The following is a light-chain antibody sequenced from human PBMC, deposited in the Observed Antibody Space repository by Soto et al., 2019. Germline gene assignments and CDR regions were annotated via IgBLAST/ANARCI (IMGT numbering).Light chain of an antibody. J-gene: IGKJ4*01. V-gene: IGKV1-27*01. CDR2: TAS. CDR1: QGISNY. CDR3: QNYKSAPLT. Sequence: DIQMTQSPSSLSASVGDRVTITCRASQGISNYLAWYQQKPGKVPQLLIHTASFLQSDAPSRFSGSGSGTDFTLTISGLQPEDVATYFCQNYKSAPLTFGGGTKVEI.